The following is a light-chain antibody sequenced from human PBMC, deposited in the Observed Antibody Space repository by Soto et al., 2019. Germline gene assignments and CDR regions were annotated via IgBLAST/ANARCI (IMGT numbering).Light chain of an antibody. J-gene: IGKJ1*01. V-gene: IGKV1-6*01. Sequence: AIQMTQPPSSLSASVGDRVTITCRASQDIRHDLGWYQERPGQAPKLLIYAASNLQTGVPSRFSGSGSGTDFTLTISSLQPEDFATYYCLQDYNYPWTFGQGTKVEI. CDR2: AAS. CDR3: LQDYNYPWT. CDR1: QDIRHD.